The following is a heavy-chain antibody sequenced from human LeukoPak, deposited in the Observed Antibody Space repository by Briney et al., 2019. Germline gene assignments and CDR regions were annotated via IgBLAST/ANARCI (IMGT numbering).Heavy chain of an antibody. D-gene: IGHD6-25*01. CDR2: IWFDGSNK. CDR1: GFTFSSYG. J-gene: IGHJ3*01. V-gene: IGHV3-33*01. CDR3: ARGKKQRRYAFDF. Sequence: GRSLRLSCAASGFTFSSYGMHWVRQAPGKGLEWVADIWFDGSNKYYADSVKGRFTISRDNSKNTLYLQMNSLSAEDTAVYYCARGKKQRRYAFDFWVQGKMVTVSA.